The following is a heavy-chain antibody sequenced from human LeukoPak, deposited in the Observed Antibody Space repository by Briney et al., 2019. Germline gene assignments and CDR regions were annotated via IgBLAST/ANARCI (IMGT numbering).Heavy chain of an antibody. CDR3: ARDRNYYDSSGYLDY. CDR2: IFPSGGEI. D-gene: IGHD3-22*01. CDR1: GFTFSTFA. V-gene: IGHV3-23*01. Sequence: GGSLRLSCAASGFTFSTFAMIWVRQPPGKGLEWVSSIFPSGGEIHYADSVKGRFTISRDNSKNTLYLQMNSLRAEDTAVYYCARDRNYYDSSGYLDYWGQGTLVTVSS. J-gene: IGHJ4*02.